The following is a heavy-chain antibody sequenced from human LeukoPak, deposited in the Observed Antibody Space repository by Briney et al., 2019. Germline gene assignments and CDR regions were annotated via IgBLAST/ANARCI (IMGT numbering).Heavy chain of an antibody. D-gene: IGHD3-22*01. V-gene: IGHV4-31*03. J-gene: IGHJ4*02. CDR3: ARVPETRSGYPFDY. CDR2: IYYSGST. CDR1: GGSISSGGYY. Sequence: PSETLSLTCTVSGGSISSGGYYWSWIRQHPGKGLEWIGYIYYSGSTYYNPSLKSRVTISVDTSKNQFSLKLSSVTAADTAVYYCARVPETRSGYPFDYWGQGTLVTVSS.